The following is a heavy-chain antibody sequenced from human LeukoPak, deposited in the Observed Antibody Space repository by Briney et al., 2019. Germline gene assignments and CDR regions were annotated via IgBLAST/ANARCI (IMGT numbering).Heavy chain of an antibody. D-gene: IGHD3-10*01. Sequence: ASVKVSCKASGGTFSSYAISWVRQAPGQGLEWMGGINPIFGTANYAQKFQGRVTITADESTSTAYMELSSLRSEDTAVYYCARDLGFTMVRGRINWFDPWGQGTLVTVSS. CDR3: ARDLGFTMVRGRINWFDP. CDR1: GGTFSSYA. CDR2: INPIFGTA. J-gene: IGHJ5*02. V-gene: IGHV1-69*01.